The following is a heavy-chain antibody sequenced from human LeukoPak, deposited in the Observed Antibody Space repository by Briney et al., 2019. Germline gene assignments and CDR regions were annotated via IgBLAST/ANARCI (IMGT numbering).Heavy chain of an antibody. Sequence: PSETLSLTCAVYGGSFSGYYWSWIRQPPGKGLEWIGEINHSGSTNYNPSLKSRVTISVDTSKNQFSLKLSSVTAADTAVYYCARSQGIVVVPAANCFEPWGQGTLVTVS. J-gene: IGHJ5*02. D-gene: IGHD2-2*01. CDR2: INHSGST. CDR1: GGSFSGYY. V-gene: IGHV4-34*01. CDR3: ARSQGIVVVPAANCFEP.